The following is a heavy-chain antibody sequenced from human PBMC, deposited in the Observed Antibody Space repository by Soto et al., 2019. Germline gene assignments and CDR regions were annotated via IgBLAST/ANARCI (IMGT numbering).Heavy chain of an antibody. D-gene: IGHD2-15*01. Sequence: VPLLESGGGLVQPGGSLRLSCAASGFTFSSYAMSWVRQAPGKGLEWVSAISGSGGSTYYADSVKGRFTISRDNSKNTLYLQMNSLRAEDTAVYYCAKDEDCSGGSCYSGAFDIWGQGTMVTVSS. CDR1: GFTFSSYA. CDR3: AKDEDCSGGSCYSGAFDI. V-gene: IGHV3-23*01. CDR2: ISGSGGST. J-gene: IGHJ3*02.